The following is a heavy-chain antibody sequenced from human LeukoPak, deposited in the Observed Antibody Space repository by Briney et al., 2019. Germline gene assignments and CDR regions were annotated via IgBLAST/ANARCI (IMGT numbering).Heavy chain of an antibody. CDR2: INPNSGGT. CDR1: GYTFTGYY. CDR3: ARDRQWLPGD. Sequence: ASVTESRKASGYTFTGYYMHCVRQAPGQGLEWMGWINPNSGGTNYAQKFQGRVTMTRDTSISTAYMELSRLRSDDTAVYYCARDRQWLPGDWGQGTLVTVSS. D-gene: IGHD6-19*01. J-gene: IGHJ4*02. V-gene: IGHV1-2*02.